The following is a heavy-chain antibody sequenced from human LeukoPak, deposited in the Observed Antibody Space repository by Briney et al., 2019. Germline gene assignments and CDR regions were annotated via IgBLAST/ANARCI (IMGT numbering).Heavy chain of an antibody. CDR2: IIPIFGTA. Sequence: ASVKVSCKTSGGTFSNYAINWVRQAPGQGLEWMGGIIPIFGTANYAQKFQGRVTITADESTSTAYMELSSLRSEDTAVYYCAGPRGGQSPGSANFDYWGQGTLVTVSS. CDR3: AGPRGGQSPGSANFDY. J-gene: IGHJ4*02. V-gene: IGHV1-69*13. CDR1: GGTFSNYA. D-gene: IGHD2-15*01.